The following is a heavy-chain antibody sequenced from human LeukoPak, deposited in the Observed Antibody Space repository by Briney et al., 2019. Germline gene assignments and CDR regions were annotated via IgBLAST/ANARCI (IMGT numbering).Heavy chain of an antibody. CDR3: SGNSRYGYFDY. V-gene: IGHV3-53*01. Sequence: GGSLRLSCVATGFNFSGKYMSWVRQAPGRGLEWVSIIDSGNNTYYGDSVKGRFIISRDNSKNTLFLQLNTLRAEDTAVYYCSGNSRYGYFDYWGQGTLVTVSS. CDR1: GFNFSGKY. D-gene: IGHD6-13*01. J-gene: IGHJ4*02. CDR2: IDSGNNT.